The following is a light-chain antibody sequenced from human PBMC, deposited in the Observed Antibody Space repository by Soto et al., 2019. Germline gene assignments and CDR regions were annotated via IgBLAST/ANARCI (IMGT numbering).Light chain of an antibody. J-gene: IGLJ1*01. CDR3: KSYAGSNTYV. Sequence: QSALTQPPSASGSPVQSVTISCTGTKNDIGVYDFVSWYQHHPGKAPRLIIYEVVQRPSGVPDRCSGSKSGNTASLTVSGLQAADEGDYFCKSYAGSNTYVFGSGTKVTVL. CDR1: KNDIGVYDF. CDR2: EVV. V-gene: IGLV2-8*01.